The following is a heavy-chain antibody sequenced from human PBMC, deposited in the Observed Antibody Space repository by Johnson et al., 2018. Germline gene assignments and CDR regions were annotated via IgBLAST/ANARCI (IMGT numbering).Heavy chain of an antibody. CDR1: GFTFSNYG. J-gene: IGHJ6*03. Sequence: QVQLVESGGGVVQPGRSLRLSCLASGFTFSNYGIHWVRQAPGKGLEWVAVISYDGSDEYYAESVKGRFTISRDNPKNRLYLRMNSLRAEDTAVYYCAKGGAMKYYYYYYMDVGGKGTTVTVSS. V-gene: IGHV3-30*18. D-gene: IGHD2-2*01. CDR3: AKGGAMKYYYYYYMDV. CDR2: ISYDGSDE.